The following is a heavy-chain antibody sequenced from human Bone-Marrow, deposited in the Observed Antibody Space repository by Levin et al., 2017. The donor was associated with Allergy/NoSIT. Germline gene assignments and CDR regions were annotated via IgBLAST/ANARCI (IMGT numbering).Heavy chain of an antibody. V-gene: IGHV1-2*06. Sequence: GASVKVSCKASGYTFIGYYMHWVRQAPGQGLEWMGRVNCNDGDTTYAQKFQGRVTMTRDTSLSTAFMELRRLRSDDTAIYYCARDHPDCSSASCYDWGQGTLVTVSS. CDR1: GYTFIGYY. D-gene: IGHD2-2*01. CDR3: ARDHPDCSSASCYD. J-gene: IGHJ4*02. CDR2: VNCNDGDT.